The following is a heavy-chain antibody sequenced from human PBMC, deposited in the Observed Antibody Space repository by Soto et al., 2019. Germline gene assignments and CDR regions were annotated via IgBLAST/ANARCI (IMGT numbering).Heavy chain of an antibody. CDR1: GFTFSSYS. V-gene: IGHV3-21*01. Sequence: EVQLVESGGGLVKPGGSLRLSCAASGFTFSSYSMNWVRQAPGKGLVLVSSISSSSSYIYYAVSVKGRFTISSDNAKNSRLLQMNSLRAEDTAVYYCAYRKTGVRGVIGWFDPWGQGTMVTVSS. CDR3: AYRKTGVRGVIGWFDP. J-gene: IGHJ5*02. CDR2: ISSSSSYI. D-gene: IGHD3-10*01.